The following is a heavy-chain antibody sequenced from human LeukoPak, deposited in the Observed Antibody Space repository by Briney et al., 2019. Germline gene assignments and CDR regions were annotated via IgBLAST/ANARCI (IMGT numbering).Heavy chain of an antibody. CDR3: ARERYSSSWYYFDY. Sequence: GGSLRLSCAASGFTFSDYYMSWIRQAPGKGLEWVSYISSSGSTIYYADSVKGRFTISRDNAKNSLYLQMNSLRAEDTAVYYCARERYSSSWYYFDYWGQGTLVTVYS. CDR1: GFTFSDYY. CDR2: ISSSGSTI. J-gene: IGHJ4*02. V-gene: IGHV3-11*01. D-gene: IGHD6-13*01.